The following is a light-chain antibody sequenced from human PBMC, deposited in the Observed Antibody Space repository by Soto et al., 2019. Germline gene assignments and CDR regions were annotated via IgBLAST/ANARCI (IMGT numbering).Light chain of an antibody. CDR1: QSVGIN. V-gene: IGKV3-15*01. J-gene: IGKJ1*01. CDR2: GAS. Sequence: DIVLTQSPAILSVSPGERASLSCMASQSVGINVAWYQQKPGQAPRLLIYGASTRATGSPDRFSASGSATEFTLTISSLLSEDFAVYYCQQYNDWPRTFGQGTKVDIK. CDR3: QQYNDWPRT.